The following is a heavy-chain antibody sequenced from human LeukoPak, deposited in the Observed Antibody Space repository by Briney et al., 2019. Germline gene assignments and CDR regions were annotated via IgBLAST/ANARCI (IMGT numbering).Heavy chain of an antibody. CDR3: ARDKCSVGVFAVWFDP. CDR1: GFTVSSYY. D-gene: IGHD3-3*01. V-gene: IGHV3-66*01. J-gene: IGHJ5*02. CDR2: IYTGGST. Sequence: PGGSLRLSCAASGFTVSSYYMSWVRQAPGKGLEWVSVIYTGGSTYYADFVKGRFTISRDNSKNTLFLQMNSLRAEDAAVYYCARDKCSVGVFAVWFDPGSRGTLPTVSS.